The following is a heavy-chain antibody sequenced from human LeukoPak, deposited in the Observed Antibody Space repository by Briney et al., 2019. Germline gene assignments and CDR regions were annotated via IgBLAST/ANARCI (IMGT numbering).Heavy chain of an antibody. V-gene: IGHV3-23*01. CDR3: AKDCGGDCYNWFDP. Sequence: GGSLRLSCAASGFTFSSYAMSWVRQAPGKGLEWVSAISGSGGSTYYADSVKGRSTISRDNSKNTLYLQMNSLRAEDTAVYYCAKDCGGDCYNWFDPWGQGTLVTVSS. CDR1: GFTFSSYA. J-gene: IGHJ5*02. D-gene: IGHD2-21*02. CDR2: ISGSGGST.